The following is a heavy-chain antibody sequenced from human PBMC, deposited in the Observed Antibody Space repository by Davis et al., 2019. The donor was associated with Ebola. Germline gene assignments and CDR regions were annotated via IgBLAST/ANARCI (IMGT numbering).Heavy chain of an antibody. D-gene: IGHD6-13*01. J-gene: IGHJ5*02. Sequence: ASVKVSCKASGYTFTSYGISWVRQAPGQGLEWMGWISAYNGNTNYAQKLRGRVTMTTDTSTSTADMALRGLRSDDTAVYYCAREAPYSSRWYNWFDPWGQGTLVTVSS. CDR2: ISAYNGNT. CDR1: GYTFTSYG. CDR3: AREAPYSSRWYNWFDP. V-gene: IGHV1-18*01.